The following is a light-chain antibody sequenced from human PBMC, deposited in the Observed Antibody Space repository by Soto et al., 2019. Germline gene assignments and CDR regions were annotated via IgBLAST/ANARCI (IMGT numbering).Light chain of an antibody. CDR3: QVWDDGGDRGVV. CDR1: DIGSKS. Sequence: SYVLTQPPSVAVAPGQTASVTCGGNDIGSKSVHWYQQKPGQAPVLVVYDDTDRPSGIPERFSGSNSGNTATLTISRVEAGDEADYYCQVWDDGGDRGVVFGGGTKLTVL. J-gene: IGLJ2*01. V-gene: IGLV3-21*02. CDR2: DDT.